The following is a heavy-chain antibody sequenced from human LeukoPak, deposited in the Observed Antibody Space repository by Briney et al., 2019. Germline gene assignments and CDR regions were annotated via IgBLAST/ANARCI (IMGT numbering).Heavy chain of an antibody. D-gene: IGHD3-22*01. CDR2: ISSSSSTI. CDR1: EFTFSRYA. J-gene: IGHJ4*02. CDR3: ARWWDYDSSGYYFTY. V-gene: IGHV3-48*01. Sequence: GGSLRLSCAASEFTFSRYAIHWVRQAPGKGLEWVSYISSSSSTIYYADSVKGRFTISRDNSKNTLYLQMNSLRAEDTAVYYCARWWDYDSSGYYFTYWGQGTLVTVSS.